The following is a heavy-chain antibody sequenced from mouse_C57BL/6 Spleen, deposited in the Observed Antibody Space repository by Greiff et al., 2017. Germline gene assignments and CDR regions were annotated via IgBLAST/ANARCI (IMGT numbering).Heavy chain of an antibody. V-gene: IGHV6-3*01. J-gene: IGHJ3*01. CDR2: IRLKSDNYAT. Sequence: EVKVEESGGGLVQPGGSMKLSCVASGFTFSNYWMNWVRQSPEKGLEWVAQIRLKSDNYATHYAESVKGRFTISRDDSKSSVYLQMNNLRAEDTGIYYCTIGTTAEMAYWGQGTLVTVSA. D-gene: IGHD1-2*01. CDR3: TIGTTAEMAY. CDR1: GFTFSNYW.